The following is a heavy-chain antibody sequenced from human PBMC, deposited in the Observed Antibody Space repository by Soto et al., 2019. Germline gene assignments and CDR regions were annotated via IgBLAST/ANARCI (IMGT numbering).Heavy chain of an antibody. V-gene: IGHV5-51*01. CDR2: IYPGDSDT. CDR3: ARHSITMVRGVLYGMDV. Sequence: GESLKISCKGSGYSFTSYWIGWVRQMPGKGLEWMGIIYPGDSDTRYSPSFQGQVTISADKSISTAYLQWSSLKASDTAMYYCARHSITMVRGVLYGMDVWGQGTTVTVSS. J-gene: IGHJ6*02. D-gene: IGHD3-10*01. CDR1: GYSFTSYW.